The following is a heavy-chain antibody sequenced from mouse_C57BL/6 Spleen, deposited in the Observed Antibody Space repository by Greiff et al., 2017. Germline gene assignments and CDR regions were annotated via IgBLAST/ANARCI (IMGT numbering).Heavy chain of an antibody. Sequence: VQLKESGPGLVKPSQSLSLSCSVTGYSITSGYYWNWIRQFPGNKLEWMGYNSYDGSNNYNPSLKNRISITRDTSKNQFFLKLNSVTTEDTATYYCARDQYWFAYWGQGTLVTVSA. CDR1: GYSITSGYY. V-gene: IGHV3-6*01. CDR3: ARDQYWFAY. CDR2: NSYDGSN. J-gene: IGHJ3*01.